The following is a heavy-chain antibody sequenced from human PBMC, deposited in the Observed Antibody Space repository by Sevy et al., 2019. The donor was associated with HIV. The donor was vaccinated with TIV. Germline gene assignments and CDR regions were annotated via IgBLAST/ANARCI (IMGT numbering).Heavy chain of an antibody. CDR3: AKLWGGIAAAGRDY. Sequence: GGSLRLSCAASGFTFSSYGMHWVRQAPGKGLEWVAVISYDGSNKYYAYSVKGRFTISRDNSKNTLYLQMNSLRAEDTAVYYCAKLWGGIAAAGRDYWGQGTLVTVSS. J-gene: IGHJ4*02. D-gene: IGHD6-13*01. V-gene: IGHV3-30*18. CDR1: GFTFSSYG. CDR2: ISYDGSNK.